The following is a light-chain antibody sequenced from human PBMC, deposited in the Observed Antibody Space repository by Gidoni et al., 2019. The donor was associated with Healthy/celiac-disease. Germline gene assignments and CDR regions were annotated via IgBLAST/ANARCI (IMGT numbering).Light chain of an antibody. CDR2: DAS. V-gene: IGKV3-11*01. Sequence: EIVLTQSPATLSLSPGERATLSCTASQRVSSYLAWYQPKPGQAPRLLIYDASNRATGIPARFSGSGSGTDFTLTISSLEPEDFAVYYCQQRSNWPLTFGGGTKVEIK. J-gene: IGKJ4*01. CDR3: QQRSNWPLT. CDR1: QRVSSY.